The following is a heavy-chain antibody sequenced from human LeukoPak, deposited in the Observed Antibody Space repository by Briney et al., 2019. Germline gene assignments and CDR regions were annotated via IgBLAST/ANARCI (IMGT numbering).Heavy chain of an antibody. CDR3: AKDPSGDSFGSYGMDV. V-gene: IGHV3-30*18. CDR2: LSYDGSNK. CDR1: GFTVSSYD. D-gene: IGHD5-18*01. Sequence: PGRSLRLSCAASGFTVSSYDMHWVRQAPGKGLEWVAVLSYDGSNKYYAASVKGRFTISRANSKNTLYLQMNSRRPEDTAVYYCAKDPSGDSFGSYGMDVWGQGTTVTVSS. J-gene: IGHJ6*02.